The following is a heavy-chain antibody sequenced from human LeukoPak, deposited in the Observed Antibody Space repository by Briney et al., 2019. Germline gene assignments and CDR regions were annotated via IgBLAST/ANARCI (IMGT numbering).Heavy chain of an antibody. D-gene: IGHD2-8*02. J-gene: IGHJ3*02. V-gene: IGHV1-2*04. CDR3: AGSYWDPDVFDI. CDR2: INPKTGGT. Sequence: ASVKVSCKASGGTFSSYAISWVRQAPGQGLEWMGWINPKTGGTNYAQKLQGWVTMTRDTSITTVYMELNSLRSDDTAVYYCAGSYWDPDVFDIWGQGTMVTVSS. CDR1: GGTFSSYA.